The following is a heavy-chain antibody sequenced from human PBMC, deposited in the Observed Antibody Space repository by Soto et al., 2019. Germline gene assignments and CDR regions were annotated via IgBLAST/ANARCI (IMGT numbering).Heavy chain of an antibody. CDR1: GGSISSYY. CDR2: IYYSGST. J-gene: IGHJ3*02. CDR3: ARATPKITMIVVVIPDAFDI. D-gene: IGHD3-22*01. V-gene: IGHV4-59*01. Sequence: QVQLQESGPGLVKPSETLSLTCTVSGGSISSYYWSWIRQPPGKGLEWIGYIYYSGSTNYNPSLXXRVTISVDTSXXQXSXTLSSVTAADTAVYYCARATPKITMIVVVIPDAFDIWGQGTMVTVSS.